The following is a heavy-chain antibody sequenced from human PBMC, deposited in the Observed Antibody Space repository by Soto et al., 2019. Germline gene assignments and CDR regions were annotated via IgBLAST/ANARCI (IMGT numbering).Heavy chain of an antibody. CDR2: IYYSGST. Sequence: SETLSLTCTVSGGSISSYYWSWIRQPPGKGLEWIGYIYYSGSTNYNPSLKSRVTISVDTSKNQFSLKLSSVTAADTAVYYCARHGGVGAVAGLRGWGQGTLVTVSS. CDR3: ARHGGVGAVAGLRG. D-gene: IGHD6-19*01. J-gene: IGHJ4*02. V-gene: IGHV4-59*08. CDR1: GGSISSYY.